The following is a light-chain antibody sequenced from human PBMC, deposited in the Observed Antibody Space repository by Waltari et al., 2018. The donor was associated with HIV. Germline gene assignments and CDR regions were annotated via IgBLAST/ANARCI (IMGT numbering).Light chain of an antibody. CDR1: SRYLGTYDL. CDR2: DVT. V-gene: IGLV2-23*02. J-gene: IGLJ3*02. Sequence: QSALTQPASVSGSPGQSITVSCTGTSRYLGTYDLVSWYQQEPGKAPKLIIHDVTARPSGVSSRVSGSKSGNTAFLTISGLQVEDESLYFCCSFSPNGASWVFGGGTKVTVL. CDR3: CSFSPNGASWV.